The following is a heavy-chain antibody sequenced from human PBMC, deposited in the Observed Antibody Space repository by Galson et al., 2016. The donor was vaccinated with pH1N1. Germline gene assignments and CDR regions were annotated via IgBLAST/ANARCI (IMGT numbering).Heavy chain of an antibody. Sequence: SVKVSCKASGGIFFSYGISWVRQAPGQGLEWMGGIIGMFGTTNYAQKFQGRLTINADEFTSTAYMELTSLRSDDTAVYYCARGNYYYDSGPLDYWGQGTLVTVSS. J-gene: IGHJ4*02. CDR2: IIGMFGTT. D-gene: IGHD3-10*01. CDR1: GGIFFSYG. CDR3: ARGNYYYDSGPLDY. V-gene: IGHV1-69*13.